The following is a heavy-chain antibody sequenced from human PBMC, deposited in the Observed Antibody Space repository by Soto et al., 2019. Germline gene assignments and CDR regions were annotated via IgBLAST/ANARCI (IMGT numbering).Heavy chain of an antibody. D-gene: IGHD5-18*01. Sequence: QVQLQESGPGLVKPSQTLSLACPVSGGSVGSGEYYYSWIRQPPGKGLEWIGYIYDSGITNYTPSLKGRVTMSLDRSNNQVSLKLSSVTATDTAVYFCARDVAHGYTENVWGQGTMVTVSS. CDR2: IYDSGIT. V-gene: IGHV4-30-4*01. J-gene: IGHJ3*01. CDR3: ARDVAHGYTENV. CDR1: GGSVGSGEYY.